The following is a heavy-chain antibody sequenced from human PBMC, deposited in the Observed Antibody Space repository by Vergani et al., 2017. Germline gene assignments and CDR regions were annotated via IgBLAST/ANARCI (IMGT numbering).Heavy chain of an antibody. Sequence: QVQLQQWGGGLLQPSETLSLTCVVNGGSFTSYHWTWIRQSPGEGLEWVGDIDHTGRPDYNPSLKSRLTMSVDNSRNQFSLTLNSVTATDTAIYFCARVNTETNGHLYYYYYMDVWGQGTAVTVS. V-gene: IGHV4-34*01. CDR3: ARVNTETNGHLYYYYYMDV. J-gene: IGHJ6*03. CDR1: GGSFTSYH. D-gene: IGHD4-11*01. CDR2: IDHTGRP.